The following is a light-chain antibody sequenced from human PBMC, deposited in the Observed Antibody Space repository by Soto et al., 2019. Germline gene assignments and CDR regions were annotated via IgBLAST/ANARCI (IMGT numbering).Light chain of an antibody. CDR1: QSLLHSNGNNY. J-gene: IGKJ4*01. V-gene: IGKV2-28*01. CDR3: KQALQNPLT. Sequence: DLVLTQSPLSLSVTPGEPASISCRSSQSLLHSNGNNYLEWYLQKPGQSPQVLIYLASNRASGVPYRFSGSGSGTDFTLKISRVEAGDVGVYYFKQALQNPLTFGGGTKVEIK. CDR2: LAS.